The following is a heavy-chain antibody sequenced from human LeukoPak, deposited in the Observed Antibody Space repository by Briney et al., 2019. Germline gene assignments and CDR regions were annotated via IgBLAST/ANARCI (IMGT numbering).Heavy chain of an antibody. CDR2: IIPILGIA. Sequence: SVKVPCKASGGTFSSYAISWVRQAPGQGLEWMGRIIPILGIANYAQKFQGRVTITADKSTSTAYMELSSLRSEDTAVYYCILAYCGGDCYSYYFDYWGQGTLVTVSS. CDR3: ILAYCGGDCYSYYFDY. D-gene: IGHD2-21*02. V-gene: IGHV1-69*04. J-gene: IGHJ4*02. CDR1: GGTFSSYA.